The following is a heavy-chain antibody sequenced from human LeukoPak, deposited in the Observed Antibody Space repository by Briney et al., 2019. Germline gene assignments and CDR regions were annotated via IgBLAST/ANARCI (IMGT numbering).Heavy chain of an antibody. V-gene: IGHV4-39*07. Sequence: PSETLSLTCAVYGGSFSSYYWGWIRQPPGKGLEWIGSIYYSGSTYYNPSLKSRVTISVDTSKNQFSLKLSSVTAADTAVYYCARDPGPDGLDYWGQGTLVTVSS. D-gene: IGHD1-1*01. CDR3: ARDPGPDGLDY. CDR1: GGSFSSYY. J-gene: IGHJ4*02. CDR2: IYYSGST.